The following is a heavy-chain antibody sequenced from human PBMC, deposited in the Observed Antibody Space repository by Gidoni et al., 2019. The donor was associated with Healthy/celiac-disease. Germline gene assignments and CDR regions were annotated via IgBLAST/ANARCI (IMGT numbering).Heavy chain of an antibody. D-gene: IGHD3-3*01. CDR1: GHSFTSYW. J-gene: IGHJ4*02. CDR2: IYPGDSDT. Sequence: EVQLVQSGAEVKKPGESLKISCKGSGHSFTSYWIGWVRQMPGKGLEWMGIIYPGDSDTGYSPSFQGQVTISADKSISTAYLQWSSLKASDTAMYYCARLFFHYDFWSGYYDYWGQGTLVTVSS. V-gene: IGHV5-51*01. CDR3: ARLFFHYDFWSGYYDY.